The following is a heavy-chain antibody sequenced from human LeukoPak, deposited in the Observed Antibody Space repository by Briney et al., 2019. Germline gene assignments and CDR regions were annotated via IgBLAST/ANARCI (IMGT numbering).Heavy chain of an antibody. V-gene: IGHV1-69*04. CDR1: GGTFSSYA. J-gene: IGHJ6*02. CDR3: ARDDHGVHPYYYGMDV. CDR2: IIPIFGIA. Sequence: AASVKVSCKASGGTFSSYAISWVRQAPGQGLEWMGRIIPIFGIANYAQKFQGRATITADKSTSTAYMELSSLRSEDTAVYYCARDDHGVHPYYYGMDVWGQGTTVTVSS. D-gene: IGHD3-3*01.